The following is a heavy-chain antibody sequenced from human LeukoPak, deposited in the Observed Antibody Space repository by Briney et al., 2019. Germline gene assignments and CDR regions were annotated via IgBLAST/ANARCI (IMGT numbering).Heavy chain of an antibody. CDR3: ARLGSVGYYNYQYMDI. D-gene: IGHD3-10*01. CDR1: GGSFSGYY. J-gene: IGHJ6*03. Sequence: SETLSLTCAVYGGSFSGYYWSWIRQPPGKGLEWIGEINDIGNTNYDPSLRRRVTISVDTSKNQFSLSLTSATAADTAVYFCARLGSVGYYNYQYMDIWGNGTTVTVSS. V-gene: IGHV4-34*01. CDR2: INDIGNT.